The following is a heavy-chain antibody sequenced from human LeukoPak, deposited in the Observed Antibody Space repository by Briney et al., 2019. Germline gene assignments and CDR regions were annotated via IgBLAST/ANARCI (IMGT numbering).Heavy chain of an antibody. CDR3: ARTNYYDISGYDY. J-gene: IGHJ4*02. Sequence: PGGSLRPSCAASGFTFSSYEMNWVRQAPGKGLEWVSYISSSGNTIYYADSVKGRFTISRDNAKNSLYLQMNSLRAEDTALYYCARTNYYDISGYDYWGQGTLVTVSS. CDR2: ISSSGNTI. D-gene: IGHD3-22*01. CDR1: GFTFSSYE. V-gene: IGHV3-48*03.